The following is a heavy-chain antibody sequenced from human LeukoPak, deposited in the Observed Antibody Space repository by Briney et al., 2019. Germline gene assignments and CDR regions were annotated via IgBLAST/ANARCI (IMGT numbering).Heavy chain of an antibody. CDR3: ARDSRHIVDTAMVPYYYYYYGMDV. D-gene: IGHD5-18*01. V-gene: IGHV3-21*01. Sequence: PGGSLRLSCAASGFTFSSYSMNWVRQAPGKGLEWVSSISSSSSYIYYADSVKGRFTISRDNAKNSLYLQMKSLRAEDTAVYYCARDSRHIVDTAMVPYYYYYYGMDVWGQGTTVTVSS. CDR2: ISSSSSYI. CDR1: GFTFSSYS. J-gene: IGHJ6*02.